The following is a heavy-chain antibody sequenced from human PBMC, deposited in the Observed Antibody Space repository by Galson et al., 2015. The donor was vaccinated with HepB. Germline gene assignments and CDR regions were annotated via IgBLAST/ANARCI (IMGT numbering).Heavy chain of an antibody. V-gene: IGHV3-15*01. CDR3: AHDSVYYCNMDV. CDR1: GLDFTKAW. J-gene: IGHJ6*02. Sequence: SLRLSCAVSGLDFTKAWMSWVRQAPGKGLEWVGRIKSIPGGGTADYAAPVKGRFIISRHDSKNTLYLQMDSLKIEDTAVYYCAHDSVYYCNMDVWGQGTTVSVSS. D-gene: IGHD5/OR15-5a*01. CDR2: IKSIPGGGTA.